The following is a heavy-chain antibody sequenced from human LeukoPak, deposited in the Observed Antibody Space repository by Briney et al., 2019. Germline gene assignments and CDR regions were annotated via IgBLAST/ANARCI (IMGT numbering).Heavy chain of an antibody. CDR2: IYHSGST. J-gene: IGHJ4*02. D-gene: IGHD3-10*01. V-gene: IGHV4-38-2*02. CDR3: ARNGFGELFFDY. CDR1: GYSINSGYY. Sequence: SETLSLTCSVSGYSINSGYYWGWIRQPPGKGLEWIGEIYHSGSTNYNPSLKSRVTISVDKSKNQFSLKLSSVTAADTAVYYCARNGFGELFFDYWGQGTLVTVSS.